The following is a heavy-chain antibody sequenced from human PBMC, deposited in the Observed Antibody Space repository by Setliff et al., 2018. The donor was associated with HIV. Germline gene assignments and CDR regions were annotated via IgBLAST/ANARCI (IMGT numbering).Heavy chain of an antibody. V-gene: IGHV4-39*01. CDR2: IYYSGST. CDR1: GGSISSSSYY. CDR3: ATRAIVVIPDY. Sequence: SETLSLTCTVSGGSISSSSYYWGWVRQPPGKGLEWIGSIYYSGSTYYDPSLKSRVTIFVDTSKNQFSLKVRSVTAADTAVYCCATRAIVVIPDYWGQGTLVTVSS. D-gene: IGHD3-22*01. J-gene: IGHJ4*02.